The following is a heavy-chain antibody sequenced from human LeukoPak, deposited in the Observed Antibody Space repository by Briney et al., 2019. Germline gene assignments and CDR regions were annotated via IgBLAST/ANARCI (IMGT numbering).Heavy chain of an antibody. CDR1: GGSISSGDYY. V-gene: IGHV4-30-4*08. CDR2: IYYSGST. J-gene: IGHJ6*02. D-gene: IGHD1-1*01. CDR3: ARERAESVSSFYYYGMDV. Sequence: PSETLSLTCTVSGGSISSGDYYWSWIRQPPGKGLEWIGYIYYSGSTYYNPSLKSRVTISVDTSKNQFSLKLSSVTAADTAVYYCARERAESVSSFYYYGMDVWGQGTTVTASS.